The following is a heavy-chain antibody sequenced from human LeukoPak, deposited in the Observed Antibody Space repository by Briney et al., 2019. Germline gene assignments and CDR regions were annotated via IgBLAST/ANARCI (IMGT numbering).Heavy chain of an antibody. V-gene: IGHV3-9*01. CDR2: ISWNSGSI. CDR1: GFTFDDYA. CDR3: AKGKFGVDAFDI. Sequence: GGSLRLSCAASGFTFDDYAMHRVRQAPGKGLEWVSGISWNSGSIGYADSVKGRFTISRGNAKNSLYLQMNSLRAEDTALYYCAKGKFGVDAFDIWGQGTMVTVSS. J-gene: IGHJ3*02. D-gene: IGHD3-16*01.